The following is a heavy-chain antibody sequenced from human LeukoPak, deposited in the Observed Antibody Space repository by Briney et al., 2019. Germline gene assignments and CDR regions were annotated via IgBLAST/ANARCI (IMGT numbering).Heavy chain of an antibody. V-gene: IGHV3-21*01. J-gene: IGHJ4*02. CDR1: GFTVSSNY. CDR3: ARDPGGYSSGWYDY. Sequence: GGSLRLSCAASGFTVSSNYMSWVRQAPGKGLEWVSSISSSSSYIYYADSVKGRFAISRDNAKNSLYLQMNSLRAEDTAVYYCARDPGGYSSGWYDYWGQGTLVTVSS. D-gene: IGHD6-19*01. CDR2: ISSSSSYI.